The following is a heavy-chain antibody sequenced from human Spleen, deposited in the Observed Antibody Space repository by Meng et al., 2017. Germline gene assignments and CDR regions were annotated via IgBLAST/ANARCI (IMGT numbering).Heavy chain of an antibody. J-gene: IGHJ4*02. CDR1: GYTFTSYY. CDR2: IDSGGGYT. CDR3: ARSLDTSGHAYFDY. D-gene: IGHD3-22*01. V-gene: IGHV1-46*01. Sequence: QVQLVQSGAEVKKPGASVRVSCKASGYTFTSYYIYWVRQAPGQGLEWMGIIDSGGGYTSYAQKFRGRVTMTRDTPTNTVYMELSSLRFEDTAVFYCARSLDTSGHAYFDYWGQGTLVTVSS.